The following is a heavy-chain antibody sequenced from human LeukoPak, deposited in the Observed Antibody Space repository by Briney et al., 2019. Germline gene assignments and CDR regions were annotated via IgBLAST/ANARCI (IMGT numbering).Heavy chain of an antibody. CDR3: AGLGVMVLVYQSES. D-gene: IGHD2/OR15-2a*01. CDR2: ISYSGNA. Sequence: SETLSLTCAVSGGSVSSSKYLWGWIRQPPGKELEWIGSISYSGNADYNPSLRSRVTLSVDTSKNQFSLKLTSVTAADSAVHYCAGLGVMVLVYQSESWGQGTPVTVSS. CDR1: GGSVSSSKYL. V-gene: IGHV4-39*07. J-gene: IGHJ5*02.